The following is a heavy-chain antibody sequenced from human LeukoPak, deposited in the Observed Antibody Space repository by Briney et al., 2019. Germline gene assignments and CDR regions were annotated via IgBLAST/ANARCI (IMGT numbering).Heavy chain of an antibody. CDR1: GGTFSSYA. CDR2: IIPIFGTA. J-gene: IGHJ4*02. CDR3: AGNYYGSGSYPDY. V-gene: IGHV1-69*13. D-gene: IGHD3-10*01. Sequence: ASVKVSCKAPGGTFSSYAISWVRQAPGQGLEWMGGIIPIFGTANYAQKFQDRVTITADESTSTAYMELSSLRSEDTAVYYCAGNYYGSGSYPDYWGQGTLVTVSS.